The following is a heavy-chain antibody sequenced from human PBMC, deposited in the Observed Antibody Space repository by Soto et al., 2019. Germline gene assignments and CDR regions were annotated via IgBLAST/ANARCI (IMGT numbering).Heavy chain of an antibody. Sequence: EVQLLESGGGLVQPGGSLRLSCAASGFTFSSFALSWVRQAPGMGLEWVSAISGGGDGTDYADSVKGRFTTSRDNSKNTLYLQMSSLRDEDTAMYYCAGPGYSSQDYWGQGALVTVSS. CDR2: ISGGGDGT. CDR3: AGPGYSSQDY. D-gene: IGHD5-18*01. J-gene: IGHJ4*02. V-gene: IGHV3-23*01. CDR1: GFTFSSFA.